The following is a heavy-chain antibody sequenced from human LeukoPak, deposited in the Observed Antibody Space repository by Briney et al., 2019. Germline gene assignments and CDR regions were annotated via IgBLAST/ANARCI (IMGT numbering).Heavy chain of an antibody. CDR3: ARELARITMVRGAKSLDY. Sequence: GGSLRLSCAASGFTFSSYAMHWVRQAPGKGLDLEWVTVLSYDANEYYADSVKGRFTISRDNAKNSLYLQMNSLRAEDTAVYYCARELARITMVRGAKSLDYWGQGTLVTVSS. CDR2: LSYDANE. CDR1: GFTFSSYA. J-gene: IGHJ4*02. V-gene: IGHV3-30-3*01. D-gene: IGHD3-10*01.